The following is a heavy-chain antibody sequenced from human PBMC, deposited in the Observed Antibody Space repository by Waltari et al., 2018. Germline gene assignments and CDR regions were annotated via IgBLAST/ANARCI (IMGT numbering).Heavy chain of an antibody. CDR3: AALPYISSSTSY. J-gene: IGHJ4*02. Sequence: QVQLVPSGAEVKKPGASVKVSCKTSGSPFTPYHIPWVRQAPGQGLEWMGWSHPSSGGTNYAQKFQGRVTMTRDTSISTAYLELNSLTSDDTAVYYCAALPYISSSTSYWGQGTLVTVSS. V-gene: IGHV1-2*02. CDR2: SHPSSGGT. CDR1: GSPFTPYH. D-gene: IGHD6-6*01.